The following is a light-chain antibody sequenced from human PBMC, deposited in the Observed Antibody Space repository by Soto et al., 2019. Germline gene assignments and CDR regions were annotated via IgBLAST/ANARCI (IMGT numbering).Light chain of an antibody. CDR3: QQYSSWPPYT. Sequence: EIVMTQSPATLSVSPGERATLSCRASQSISNNLAWYQQKPGQAPRLLIYGVSTRATEVPDRFSGSGSGTEFTLTISILQSEDFAIYYCQQYSSWPPYTFGQGTKLEIK. J-gene: IGKJ2*01. CDR1: QSISNN. CDR2: GVS. V-gene: IGKV3-15*01.